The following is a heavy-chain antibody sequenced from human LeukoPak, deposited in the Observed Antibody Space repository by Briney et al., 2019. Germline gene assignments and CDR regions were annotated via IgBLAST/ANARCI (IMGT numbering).Heavy chain of an antibody. D-gene: IGHD1-7*01. V-gene: IGHV1-18*01. J-gene: IGHJ4*02. CDR3: ARHSHWNYYFDY. Sequence: GASVKVSCKASGYTFNTYGISWVRQAPGQGLEWMGWISANNDNTNYAQNLQGRVTMTTDTSTSTAYMELRSLRSDDTAVYYCARHSHWNYYFDYWGQGTLVTVSS. CDR1: GYTFNTYG. CDR2: ISANNDNT.